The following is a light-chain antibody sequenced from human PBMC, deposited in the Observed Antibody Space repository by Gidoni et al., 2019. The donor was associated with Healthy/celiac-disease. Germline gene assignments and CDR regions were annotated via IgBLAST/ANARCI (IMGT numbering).Light chain of an antibody. J-gene: IGLJ2*01. CDR1: SSDVGSYNL. CDR2: EGS. V-gene: IGLV2-23*03. Sequence: QSALTQPASVSGSPGQSITISCTGTSSDVGSYNLVSWYQQHPGKAPKLMIYEGSKRPSGVSNRFSGSKSGNTASLTISGLQAEDEADYYCCSYAGSSTFEPYVVFGGGTKLTVL. CDR3: CSYAGSSTFEPYVV.